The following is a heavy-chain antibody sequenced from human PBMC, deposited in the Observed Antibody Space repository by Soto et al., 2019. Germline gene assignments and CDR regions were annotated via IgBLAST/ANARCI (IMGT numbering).Heavy chain of an antibody. J-gene: IGHJ4*02. D-gene: IGHD5-12*01. Sequence: EVQLVESGGGLVQPGRSLRLSCAASGFTFDDYAMHWVRPAPGKGLERVSSVSWNGHNIRYVDSVKGRFTISRDNAKNALYLQMNSLRAEDTALYYCAKDTGYSGYGTFDYGGRGNLVTVSS. V-gene: IGHV3-9*01. CDR3: AKDTGYSGYGTFDY. CDR2: VSWNGHNI. CDR1: GFTFDDYA.